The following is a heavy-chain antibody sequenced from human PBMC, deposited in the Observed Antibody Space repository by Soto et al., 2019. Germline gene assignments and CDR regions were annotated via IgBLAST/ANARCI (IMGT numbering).Heavy chain of an antibody. D-gene: IGHD3-22*01. CDR2: ISGSGGST. V-gene: IGHV3-23*01. Sequence: EVQLLESGGGLVQPGGSLRLSCAASGFTFSSYAMSWVRQAPGKGLEWVSAISGSGGSTYYADSVKGRFTISRDNSKNTLYLQMNSLRAEDTAVYYCAKDHYYDSSGYFAPTFDYWGQGTLVTVSS. CDR3: AKDHYYDSSGYFAPTFDY. J-gene: IGHJ4*02. CDR1: GFTFSSYA.